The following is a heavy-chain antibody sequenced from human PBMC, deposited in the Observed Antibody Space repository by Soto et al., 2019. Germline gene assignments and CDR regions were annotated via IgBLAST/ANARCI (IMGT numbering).Heavy chain of an antibody. V-gene: IGHV5-51*01. D-gene: IGHD1-1*01. CDR3: AKSPVVEMATSTRFDY. CDR1: GYTFTKYW. CDR2: IYPDDSDT. J-gene: IGHJ4*02. Sequence: EVQLVQSGEEVQKPGESLKISCKGSGYTFTKYWIGWVRQMPGKGLEWMGIIYPDDSDTRYSPSFRGQVTISVDKSINTVYLQWSTLKASDTAMYYCAKSPVVEMATSTRFDYWGQGTQVTVSS.